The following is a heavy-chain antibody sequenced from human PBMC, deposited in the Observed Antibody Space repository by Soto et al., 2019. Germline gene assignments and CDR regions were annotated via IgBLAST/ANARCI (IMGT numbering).Heavy chain of an antibody. CDR2: IDWDDDK. J-gene: IGHJ4*02. CDR1: GFSLSTSGVG. CDR3: ERAHGGYHFDY. D-gene: IGHD1-1*01. V-gene: IGHV2-70*01. Sequence: SGPTLVNPTQTLTLTCTFSGFSLSTSGVGVGWIRQPPGKALEWLALIDWDDDKYYSTSLKTRLTISKDTSKNQVVLTMTNMDPVDTATYYCERAHGGYHFDYWGQGTLVTVSS.